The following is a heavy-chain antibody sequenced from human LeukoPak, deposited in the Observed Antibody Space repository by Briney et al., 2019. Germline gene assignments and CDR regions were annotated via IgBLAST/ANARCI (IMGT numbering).Heavy chain of an antibody. CDR3: AREPPVTTIVGDY. D-gene: IGHD4-17*01. V-gene: IGHV3-7*01. Sequence: DSMKGRFTISRDNAKDSLYLQMSSLRAEDTAVYYCAREPPVTTIVGDYWGQGTLVTVSS. J-gene: IGHJ4*02.